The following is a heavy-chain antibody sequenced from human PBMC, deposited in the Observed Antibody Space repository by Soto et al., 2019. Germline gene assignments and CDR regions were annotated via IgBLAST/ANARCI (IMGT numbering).Heavy chain of an antibody. V-gene: IGHV4-59*01. D-gene: IGHD4-17*01. J-gene: IGHJ6*02. CDR2: IYYTGST. CDR1: GGSISSYY. Sequence: SETLSLTCTVSGGSISSYYLSWIRQPPGKGLEWIGYIYYTGSTNYNPSLKSRVTISVDTSKNQFSLNLSSVTAAATAVYYCATAYGDRVYCYYGMDVWGQGTTVTVSS. CDR3: ATAYGDRVYCYYGMDV.